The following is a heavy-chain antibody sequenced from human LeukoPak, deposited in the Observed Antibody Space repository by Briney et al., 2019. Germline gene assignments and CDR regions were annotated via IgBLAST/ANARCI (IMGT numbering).Heavy chain of an antibody. CDR3: VRDSDTAYY. CDR1: GFTFSSYE. D-gene: IGHD5-18*01. J-gene: IGHJ4*02. Sequence: HSGGSLRLSCAASGFTFSSYEMNWVRQAPGKGLEWVSYISSSGSTIYYADSVKGRFTISRDNAKNSLYLQMNSLRAEDTAVYYCVRDSDTAYYWGQGTLVTVSS. CDR2: ISSSGSTI. V-gene: IGHV3-48*03.